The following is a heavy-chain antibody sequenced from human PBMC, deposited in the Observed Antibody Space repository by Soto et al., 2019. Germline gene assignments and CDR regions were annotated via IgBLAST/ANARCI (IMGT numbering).Heavy chain of an antibody. V-gene: IGHV1-18*01. CDR1: RYTFTSHG. CDR3: ARLVTDGATFREDAFDL. J-gene: IGHJ3*01. Sequence: QVQLVQSGGDVKTPGASVKVSCTSSRYTFTSHGIAWVRQAPGQGLEWMGWISTFNGKTDYAQKFQGRVTMTADTLTSTVHMELRSLRSDDTAVYYCARLVTDGATFREDAFDLWGQGTKVTVSS. CDR2: ISTFNGKT. D-gene: IGHD2-21*02.